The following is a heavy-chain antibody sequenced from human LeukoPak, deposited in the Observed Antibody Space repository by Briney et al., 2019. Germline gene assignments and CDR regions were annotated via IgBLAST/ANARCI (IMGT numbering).Heavy chain of an antibody. V-gene: IGHV3-33*06. CDR3: AKVPYYYDSSAYF. Sequence: GGSLRLSCAASGFSFSRYVMHWVRQAPGKGLEWVAVIWFDETNKYYIDSVKGRFTISRDNSRNTLYLQMNSLRAEDTAVYYCAKVPYYYDSSAYFWGQGTLVTVSS. J-gene: IGHJ4*02. CDR1: GFSFSRYV. D-gene: IGHD3-22*01. CDR2: IWFDETNK.